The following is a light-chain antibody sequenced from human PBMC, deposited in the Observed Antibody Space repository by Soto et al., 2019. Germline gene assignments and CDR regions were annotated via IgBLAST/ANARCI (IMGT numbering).Light chain of an antibody. CDR2: DVN. V-gene: IGLV2-11*01. CDR3: SSFVGSPVV. J-gene: IGLJ2*01. Sequence: QSVLTQPRSVSGSPGQSVTISCTGTSSDIGSYNYVSWYQRHPGKAPKLLISDVNKGPSGVPDRFSASKSGNAASLTISGLQADDEADYYCSSFVGSPVVFGGGTQLTVL. CDR1: SSDIGSYNY.